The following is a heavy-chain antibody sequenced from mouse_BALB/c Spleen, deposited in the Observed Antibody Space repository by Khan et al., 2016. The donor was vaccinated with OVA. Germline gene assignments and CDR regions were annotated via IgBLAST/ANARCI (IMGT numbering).Heavy chain of an antibody. CDR2: IWSGGST. Sequence: QVQLKQSGPGLVQPSQSLSITCTVSGFSLTSYGVHWVRQSPGRGLEWLGVIWSGGSTDYNATFITRLSISKDNSKSQVFFNMNILQANDTAIYCCASRGYEGPWFPYWGQGTLVTVSA. J-gene: IGHJ3*01. D-gene: IGHD2-3*01. V-gene: IGHV2-2*02. CDR1: GFSLTSYG. CDR3: ASRGYEGPWFPY.